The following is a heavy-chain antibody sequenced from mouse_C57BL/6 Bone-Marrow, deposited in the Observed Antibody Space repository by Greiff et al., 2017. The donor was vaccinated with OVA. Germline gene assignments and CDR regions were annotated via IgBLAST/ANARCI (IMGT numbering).Heavy chain of an antibody. CDR1: GYSITSGYY. CDR3: ARETGSDY. CDR2: ISYDGSN. J-gene: IGHJ2*01. V-gene: IGHV3-6*01. Sequence: EVQLQQSGPGLVKPSQSLSLTCSVTGYSITSGYYWNWIRQFPGNKLEWMGYISYDGSNNYNPSLKNRISITRDTSKNQFFLKLNSVTTEDTATYYCARETGSDYWGQGTTLTLSS. D-gene: IGHD4-1*01.